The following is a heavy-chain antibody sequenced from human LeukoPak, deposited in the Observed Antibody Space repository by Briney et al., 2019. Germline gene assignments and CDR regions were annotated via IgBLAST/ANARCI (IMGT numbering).Heavy chain of an antibody. J-gene: IGHJ5*02. CDR2: FDPEDGET. CDR1: GYTLTELS. D-gene: IGHD6-13*01. V-gene: IGHV1-24*01. Sequence: ASVKVPRKVSGYTLTELSMHWVRQAPGKGLEWMGGFDPEDGETIYAQKFQGRVTMTEDTSTDTAYMELSSLRSEDTAVYYCARVAAAGYNWFDPWGQGTLVTVSS. CDR3: ARVAAAGYNWFDP.